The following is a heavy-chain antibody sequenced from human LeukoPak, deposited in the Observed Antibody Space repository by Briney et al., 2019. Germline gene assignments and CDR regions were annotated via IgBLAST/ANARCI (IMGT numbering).Heavy chain of an antibody. CDR2: IIPFIGIA. Sequence: ASVKVSCKASGATFSNYAITWVRQAPGQGLEWMGRIIPFIGIANYAQKFQGRVTITADESASTAYMELSTLRPEDTAVYYCARWAGYCGGATCPYYLDFWGQGTLVTLSS. V-gene: IGHV1-69*04. D-gene: IGHD2-21*01. CDR1: GATFSNYA. J-gene: IGHJ4*02. CDR3: ARWAGYCGGATCPYYLDF.